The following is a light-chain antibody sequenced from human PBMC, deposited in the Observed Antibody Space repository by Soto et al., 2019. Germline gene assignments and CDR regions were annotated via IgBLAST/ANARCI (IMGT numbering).Light chain of an antibody. CDR1: SSDIGIFNY. CDR3: SSYTSSSALGV. Sequence: QSVLTQPASVSGSPGQSITISCTGTSSDIGIFNYVSRYQQHPGKAPKLIIYEVTNRPSGVSDRFSGSKSGSTASLNISGLQADDEADYYCSSYTSSSALGVFGGGTKLTVL. J-gene: IGLJ3*02. CDR2: EVT. V-gene: IGLV2-14*01.